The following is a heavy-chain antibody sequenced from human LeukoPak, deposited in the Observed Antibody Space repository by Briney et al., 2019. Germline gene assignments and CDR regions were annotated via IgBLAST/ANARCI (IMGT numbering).Heavy chain of an antibody. CDR3: ARAASGSSYYFDY. D-gene: IGHD1-26*01. Sequence: SETLSLTCTVSGGSIRSSYYYWGWIRQPPGKGLEWIGYIYYSGSTNYDPSLKSRVTISVDTSKNQFSLKLSSVTAADTAVYYCARAASGSSYYFDYWGQGTLVTVSS. J-gene: IGHJ4*02. CDR2: IYYSGST. V-gene: IGHV4-61*05. CDR1: GGSIRSSYYY.